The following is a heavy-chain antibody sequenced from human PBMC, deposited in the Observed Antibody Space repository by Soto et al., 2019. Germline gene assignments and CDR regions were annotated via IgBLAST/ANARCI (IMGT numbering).Heavy chain of an antibody. CDR3: ARHNYYGSGSYYPLPLRPLSHYGMDV. J-gene: IGHJ6*02. CDR1: GGTFSIYS. Sequence: SVKLSCKASGGTFSIYSISWVRQAPGQGLEWMGGIIPIFGTANYAQKFQGRVTITADESTSTAYMELSSLRSEDTAVYYCARHNYYGSGSYYPLPLRPLSHYGMDVWGQGTTVTVSS. D-gene: IGHD3-10*01. CDR2: IIPIFGTA. V-gene: IGHV1-69*13.